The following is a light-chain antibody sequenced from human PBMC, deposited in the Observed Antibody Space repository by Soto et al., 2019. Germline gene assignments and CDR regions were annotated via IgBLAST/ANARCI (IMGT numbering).Light chain of an antibody. J-gene: IGKJ4*01. V-gene: IGKV1-5*01. CDR1: LDINTW. CDR2: DTS. Sequence: DIQMTQSPATLSASVGARVPLTCRASLDINTWLAWYQKKSGKAPNLLIYDTSCLESGVPSRFTGSGSGTEFTLTISSLQTDDFSTYYCQQYKVYFGGGTKVEIK. CDR3: QQYKVY.